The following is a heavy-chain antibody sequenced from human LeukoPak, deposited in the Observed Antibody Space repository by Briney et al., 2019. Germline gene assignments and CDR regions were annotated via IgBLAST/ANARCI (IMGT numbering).Heavy chain of an antibody. CDR2: IRSKTYGGTT. J-gene: IGHJ4*02. D-gene: IGHD6-13*01. Sequence: PGGSLRLSCTTSGLTIGDDAVSWVRQAPAKGLEWIGFIRSKTYGGTTEYAASLHGRFTISRDDSKSVAYLQMSSLNTEDTAVYYCTRAYSSSWSWYFDYWGQGTLVTVSS. CDR1: GLTIGDDA. V-gene: IGHV3-49*04. CDR3: TRAYSSSWSWYFDY.